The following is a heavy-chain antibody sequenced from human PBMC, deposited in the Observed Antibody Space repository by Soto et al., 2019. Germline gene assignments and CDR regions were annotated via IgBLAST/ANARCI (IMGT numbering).Heavy chain of an antibody. Sequence: GGSLRLSCAASGFTFSSYDMHWVRQATGKGLEWVSAIGTAGDPYYPGSVKARFTISRENAKNSLYLQMNSLRAGDTAVYYCARSRFNWYAFDIWGQGTMVTVSS. CDR1: GFTFSSYD. CDR2: IGTAGDP. CDR3: ARSRFNWYAFDI. J-gene: IGHJ3*02. V-gene: IGHV3-13*05. D-gene: IGHD1-20*01.